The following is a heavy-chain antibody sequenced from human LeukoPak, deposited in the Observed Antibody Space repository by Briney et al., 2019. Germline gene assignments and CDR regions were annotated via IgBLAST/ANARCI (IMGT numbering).Heavy chain of an antibody. CDR1: GGSFSGYY. J-gene: IGHJ3*02. V-gene: IGHV4-34*01. Sequence: SETLSLTCAVYGGSFSGYYWSWIRQPPGKGLEWIGEINHSGSTNYNPSLKSRVTISVDTSKNQLSLKLSSVTAADTAVYYCARLRGFGELFTAFDMWGQGTMVTVSS. CDR3: ARLRGFGELFTAFDM. CDR2: INHSGST. D-gene: IGHD3-10*01.